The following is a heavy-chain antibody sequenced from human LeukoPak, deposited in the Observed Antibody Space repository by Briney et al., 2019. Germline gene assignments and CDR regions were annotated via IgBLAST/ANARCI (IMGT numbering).Heavy chain of an antibody. Sequence: PGGSLRLSCAASGFTFSSNYMSWVRQAPGKGLEWVSVIYSGGSTYYADSVKGRFTISRDNSKNTLYLQMNSLRAEDTAVYYCARDLVSSGWYDAFDIWGQGTMVTVSS. D-gene: IGHD6-19*01. CDR1: GFTFSSNY. CDR2: IYSGGST. J-gene: IGHJ3*02. CDR3: ARDLVSSGWYDAFDI. V-gene: IGHV3-66*01.